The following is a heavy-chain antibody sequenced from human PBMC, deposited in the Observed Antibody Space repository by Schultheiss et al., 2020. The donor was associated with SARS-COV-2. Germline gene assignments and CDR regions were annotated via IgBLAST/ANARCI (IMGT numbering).Heavy chain of an antibody. J-gene: IGHJ4*03. D-gene: IGHD1-26*01. V-gene: IGHV4-34*01. Sequence: SQTLSLTCAVYGGSFSGYYWSWIRQPPGKGLEWIGEINHSGSTNYNPSLKSRVTISVDTSKNQFSLKLSSVTAADTAVYYCTRGLGVADYWGQGTTVTVSS. CDR3: TRGLGVADY. CDR1: GGSFSGYY. CDR2: INHSGST.